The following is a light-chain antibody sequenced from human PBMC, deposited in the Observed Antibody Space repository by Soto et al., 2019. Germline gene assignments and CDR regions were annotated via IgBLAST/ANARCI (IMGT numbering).Light chain of an antibody. J-gene: IGKJ1*01. CDR1: QSISTW. CDR3: QQYSVYWT. V-gene: IGKV1-5*03. Sequence: DIQMTQSPSTLSASVGDRVTFTCRASQSISTWLAWYQQKPGKAPKLLIYKASNLESGVPSRFSGSGSGTEFTLTISNLQPDDFATYYCQQYSVYWTFGRGTKVDIK. CDR2: KAS.